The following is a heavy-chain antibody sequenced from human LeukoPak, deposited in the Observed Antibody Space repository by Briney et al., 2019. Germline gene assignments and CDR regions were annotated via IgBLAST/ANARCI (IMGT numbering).Heavy chain of an antibody. CDR2: TNTDGSST. J-gene: IGHJ4*02. CDR1: GFTFSHYW. V-gene: IGHV3-74*01. Sequence: GGSLRLSCEASGFTFSHYWMHWVRQAPGKGLVWVSRTNTDGSSTNYVDSVKGRFTISRDNAKNTMYLQMNSLRAEDTAVYYCVPTDSSGLDWGQRTLVTASS. CDR3: VPTDSSGLD. D-gene: IGHD3-22*01.